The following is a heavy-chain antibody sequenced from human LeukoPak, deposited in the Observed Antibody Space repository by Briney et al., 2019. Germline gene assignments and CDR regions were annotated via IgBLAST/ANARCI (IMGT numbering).Heavy chain of an antibody. CDR1: GGSISSSSYY. D-gene: IGHD1-26*01. Sequence: SETLSLTCTVSGGSISSSSYYWGWIRQPLGKGLEWIGSIYYSGSTYYNPSLKSRVTTSVDTSKNQSSLKLSSVTAADTAVYYCARLDGRMGATLAWFDPWGQGTLVTVSS. CDR3: ARLDGRMGATLAWFDP. CDR2: IYYSGST. V-gene: IGHV4-39*07. J-gene: IGHJ5*02.